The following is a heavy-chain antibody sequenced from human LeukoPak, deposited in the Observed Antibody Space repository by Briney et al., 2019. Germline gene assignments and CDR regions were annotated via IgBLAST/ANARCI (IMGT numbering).Heavy chain of an antibody. J-gene: IGHJ4*02. CDR2: IKQDGSEK. CDR1: GFTFSSYW. Sequence: PGGSLRLSCAASGFTFSSYWMSWVRQAPGKGLEWVANIKQDGSEKYYVDSVKGRFTISRDNAKNSLYLQMNSLRAEDTAVYYCARDGYSYGNKWGYFDYWGQGTLVTVSS. D-gene: IGHD5-18*01. CDR3: ARDGYSYGNKWGYFDY. V-gene: IGHV3-7*01.